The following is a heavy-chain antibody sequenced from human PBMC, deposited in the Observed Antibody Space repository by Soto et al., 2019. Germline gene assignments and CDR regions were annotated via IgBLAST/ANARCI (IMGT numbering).Heavy chain of an antibody. Sequence: SETLSLTCAVYGGSFSGCYWSWIRQPQGKGLEWILEINNSGSNNYNPSLKTLVTISVDTSKNQFSLKLSSVTAADTAVYYCARGMRTLDXWGQGTLVTVSX. CDR3: ARGMRTLDX. J-gene: IGHJ5*02. V-gene: IGHV4-34*01. CDR2: INNSGSN. CDR1: GGSFSGCY.